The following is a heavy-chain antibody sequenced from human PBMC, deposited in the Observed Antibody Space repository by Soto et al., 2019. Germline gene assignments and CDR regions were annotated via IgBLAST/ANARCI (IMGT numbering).Heavy chain of an antibody. CDR1: GGSFSGYY. V-gene: IGHV4-34*01. CDR2: INHSGST. D-gene: IGHD3-10*01. CDR3: ARVPITMVRGVSRAYYYYYMDV. Sequence: SETLSLTCAVYGGSFSGYYWSWIRQPPGKGLEWIGEINHSGSTNYNPSLKSRVTISVDTSKNQFSLKLSSVTAADTAVYYCARVPITMVRGVSRAYYYYYMDVWGKGTTVTVSS. J-gene: IGHJ6*03.